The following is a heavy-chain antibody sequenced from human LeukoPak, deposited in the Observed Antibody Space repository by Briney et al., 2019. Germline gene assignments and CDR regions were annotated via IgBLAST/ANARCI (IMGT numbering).Heavy chain of an antibody. CDR1: GYTFTGYY. CDR2: INPNSGGT. V-gene: IGHV1-2*02. J-gene: IGHJ4*02. D-gene: IGHD1-26*01. Sequence: ASVKVSCKASGYTFTGYYMHWVRQAPGQGLEWMGWINPNSGGTNYAQKFQGRVTMTRDTSISTAYMELSRLRSDDTAVYYCARDLKFGGSYYYFDYWGQGTQVTVSS. CDR3: ARDLKFGGSYYYFDY.